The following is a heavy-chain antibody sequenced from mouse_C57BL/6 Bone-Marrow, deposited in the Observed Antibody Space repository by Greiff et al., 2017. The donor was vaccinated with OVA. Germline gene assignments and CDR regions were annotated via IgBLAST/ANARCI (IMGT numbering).Heavy chain of an antibody. Sequence: QVHVKQPGTEPVKPGASVKLSCKASGYTFTSYWMHWVKQRPGQGLEWIGNINPSNGGTNYNEKFKSKATLTVDKSSSTAYMQLSSLTSEDSAVYYCARLRQLRLPYFDYWGQGTTLTVSS. J-gene: IGHJ2*01. D-gene: IGHD3-2*02. CDR2: INPSNGGT. CDR1: GYTFTSYW. CDR3: ARLRQLRLPYFDY. V-gene: IGHV1-53*01.